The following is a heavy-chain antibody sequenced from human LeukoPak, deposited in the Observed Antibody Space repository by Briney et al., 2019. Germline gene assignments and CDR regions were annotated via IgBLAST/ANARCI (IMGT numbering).Heavy chain of an antibody. J-gene: IGHJ4*02. Sequence: PSETLSLTCTVSGGSISSGSYYWSWIRQPAGKGLEWIGRIYTSGSTNYNPSLKSRVTISVDKSKNQFPLKLSSVTAADTAVYYCARDQDSSGSYYFDYWGQGTLVTVSS. V-gene: IGHV4-61*02. CDR1: GGSISSGSYY. D-gene: IGHD3-22*01. CDR2: IYTSGST. CDR3: ARDQDSSGSYYFDY.